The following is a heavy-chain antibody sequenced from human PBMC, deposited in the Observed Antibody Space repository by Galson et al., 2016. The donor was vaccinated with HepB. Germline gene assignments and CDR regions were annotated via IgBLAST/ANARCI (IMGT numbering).Heavy chain of an antibody. V-gene: IGHV3-48*01. Sequence: SLRLSCAASGFAFSHYDMNWVRQAPGKGLEWISFITGNSHTIYYADSVKGRFTISRDNAKNSLFLQMNSLRADDTAIYYCVRRIDSWGLGTLVTVSS. CDR2: ITGNSHTI. CDR1: GFAFSHYD. J-gene: IGHJ4*02. CDR3: VRRIDS.